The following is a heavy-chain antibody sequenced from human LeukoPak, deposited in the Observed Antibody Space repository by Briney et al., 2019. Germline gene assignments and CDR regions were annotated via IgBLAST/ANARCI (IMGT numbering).Heavy chain of an antibody. CDR2: ISYDGSNK. CDR1: GFTFSSYA. V-gene: IGHV3-30-3*01. D-gene: IGHD1-26*01. CDR3: ARFVGSSFAFDI. Sequence: GGSLRLSCAASGFTFSSYAMHWVRQAPGRGLEWVAVISYDGSNKYYADSVKGRFTISRDNSKNTLYLQMNSLRAEDTAVYYCARFVGSSFAFDIWGQGTMVTVSS. J-gene: IGHJ3*02.